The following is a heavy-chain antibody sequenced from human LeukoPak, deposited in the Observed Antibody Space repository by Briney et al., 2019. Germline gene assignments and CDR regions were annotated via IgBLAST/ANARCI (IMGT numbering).Heavy chain of an antibody. J-gene: IGHJ4*02. CDR3: ARASIFSGAPDY. V-gene: IGHV3-13*01. CDR1: GFTFSSYD. D-gene: IGHD2-15*01. CDR2: IGTAGDT. Sequence: PGGPLRLSCAASGFTFSSYDMHWVRQATGKGLEWVSAIGTAGDTYYPGSVKGRFTISRENAKNSLYLQMNSLRAGDTAVYYCARASIFSGAPDYWGQGTLVTVSS.